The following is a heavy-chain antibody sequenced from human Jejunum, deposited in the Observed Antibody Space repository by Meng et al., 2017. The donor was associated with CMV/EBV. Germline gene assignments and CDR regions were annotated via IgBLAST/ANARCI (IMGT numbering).Heavy chain of an antibody. D-gene: IGHD2-2*01. CDR1: SIRSGDYY. V-gene: IGHV4-30-4*08. J-gene: IGHJ5*02. Sequence: SIRSGDYYWTWIRQPPGKGLEWIGFTYYGGRTYYNPSLRSRVTISIDTSKNQFSLRLSSVTAADTAVYYCARTEDCHSTRCYTGFDPWGQGTLVTVSS. CDR3: ARTEDCHSTRCYTGFDP. CDR2: TYYGGRT.